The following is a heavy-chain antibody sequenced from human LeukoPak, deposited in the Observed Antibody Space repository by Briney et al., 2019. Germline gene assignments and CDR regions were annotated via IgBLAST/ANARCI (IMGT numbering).Heavy chain of an antibody. CDR3: ARGYSSGWYEGAFDI. Sequence: SETLSLTCTVSGYSISSGYYWGWIRQPPGKGLEWIGSIYHSGSTNYNPSLKSRVTISVDTSKNQFSLKLSSVTAADTAVYYCARGYSSGWYEGAFDIWGQGTMVTVSS. CDR2: IYHSGST. V-gene: IGHV4-38-2*02. J-gene: IGHJ3*02. D-gene: IGHD6-19*01. CDR1: GYSISSGYY.